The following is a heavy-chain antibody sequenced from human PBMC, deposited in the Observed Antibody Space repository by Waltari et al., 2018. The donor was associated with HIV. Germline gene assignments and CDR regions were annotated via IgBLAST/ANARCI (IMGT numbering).Heavy chain of an antibody. CDR3: ARAGDSNFGYWCFNL. Sequence: EVQLVESGGGLIQPGGSLRLSCAASGFTVSSNYMSWVRQAPGKGLECVSVINSGGSTYYSDSVKGRFTISRDNSKNTVFLQMNSLRADDTAVYYCARAGDSNFGYWCFNLWGRGTLLTVSS. CDR2: INSGGST. J-gene: IGHJ2*01. D-gene: IGHD4-4*01. CDR1: GFTVSSNY. V-gene: IGHV3-53*01.